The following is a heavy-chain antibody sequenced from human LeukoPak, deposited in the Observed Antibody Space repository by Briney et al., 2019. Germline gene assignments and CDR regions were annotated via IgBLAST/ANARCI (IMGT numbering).Heavy chain of an antibody. CDR2: IYYSGGT. Sequence: SETLSLTCTVSGGSISSYYWSWIRQPPGKGLEWIGYIYYSGGTNYNPSLKSRVTISVDTSKNQFSLKLSSVTAADTAVYYCARGRVCSTSCPNGGFDYWGQGTLVTVSS. CDR3: ARGRVCSTSCPNGGFDY. D-gene: IGHD2-2*01. V-gene: IGHV4-59*01. CDR1: GGSISSYY. J-gene: IGHJ4*02.